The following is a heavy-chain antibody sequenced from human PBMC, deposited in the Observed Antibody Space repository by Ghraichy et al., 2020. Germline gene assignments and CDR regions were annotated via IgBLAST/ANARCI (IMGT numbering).Heavy chain of an antibody. D-gene: IGHD5/OR15-5a*01. CDR3: ARGYSVGYYYFDY. J-gene: IGHJ4*02. CDR1: GFTVSDNF. CDR2: IYSGGTT. V-gene: IGHV3-53*04. Sequence: GGSLRLSCAASGFTVSDNFMTWVRQAPGKGLEWVSVIYSGGTTHYVDSVKGRFTISRHRSDNTLFLQMNNLRPEDTAIYYCARGYSVGYYYFDYWGRGILVTVSS.